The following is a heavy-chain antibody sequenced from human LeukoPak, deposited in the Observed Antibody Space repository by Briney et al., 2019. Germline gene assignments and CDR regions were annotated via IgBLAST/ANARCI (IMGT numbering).Heavy chain of an antibody. V-gene: IGHV4-39*07. CDR1: GGSISSSSYY. J-gene: IGHJ4*02. CDR2: IYYSGST. Sequence: PSETLSLTCTVSGGSISSSSYYWGWIRQPPGKGLEWIGSIYYSGSTYYNPSLKSRVTISVDTSKNQFSLKLSSVTAADTAVYYCAGGAGLDYWGQGTLVTVSS. CDR3: AGGAGLDY.